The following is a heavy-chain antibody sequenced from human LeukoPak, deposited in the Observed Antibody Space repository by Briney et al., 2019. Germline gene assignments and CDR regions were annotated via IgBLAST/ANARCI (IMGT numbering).Heavy chain of an antibody. CDR2: IYYSGST. J-gene: IGHJ4*02. Sequence: SETLSLTCTVSGDSISSYYWNWIRQPPGKGLEWIGYIYYSGSTKYNASLKSRVTISLDTSNNQFSLKLRSMTAADTAVYYCERSYSSGPFDLWGQGTLVIASS. CDR1: GDSISSYY. V-gene: IGHV4-59*01. D-gene: IGHD6-19*01. CDR3: ERSYSSGPFDL.